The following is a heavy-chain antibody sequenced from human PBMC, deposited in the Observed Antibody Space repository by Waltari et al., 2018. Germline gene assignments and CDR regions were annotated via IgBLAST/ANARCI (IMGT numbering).Heavy chain of an antibody. CDR2: ITHDGSRS. CDR1: GFTFSNYW. J-gene: IGHJ2*01. CDR3: VRSYCSVSYCYSDRWYFDL. Sequence: ELQLVESGGGLVQPGGSLRLSCAASGFTFSNYWMHWDSPVPGKGLVWVARITHDGSRSNYADSVKGRFTISRDNAKNSVHLQMDSLRGDDTAVYYCVRSYCSVSYCYSDRWYFDLWGRGTLVTVSS. D-gene: IGHD2-15*01. V-gene: IGHV3-74*01.